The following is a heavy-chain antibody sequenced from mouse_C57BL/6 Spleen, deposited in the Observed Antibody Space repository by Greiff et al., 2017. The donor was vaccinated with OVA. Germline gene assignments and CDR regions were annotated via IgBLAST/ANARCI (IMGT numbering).Heavy chain of an antibody. CDR1: GFTFSSYG. J-gene: IGHJ4*01. CDR3: ARIGDYSNLLNYAMDY. V-gene: IGHV5-6*01. CDR2: ISSGGSYT. Sequence: EVQLVESGGDLVKPGGSLKLSCAASGFTFSSYGMSWVRQTPDKRLEWVATISSGGSYTYYPDSVKGRFTISRDNAKNTLYLQMSSLKSEDTAMYYCARIGDYSNLLNYAMDYWGQGTSVTVSS. D-gene: IGHD2-5*01.